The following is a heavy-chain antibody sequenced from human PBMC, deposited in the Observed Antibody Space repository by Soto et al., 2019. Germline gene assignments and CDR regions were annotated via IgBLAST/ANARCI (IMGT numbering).Heavy chain of an antibody. V-gene: IGHV5-10-1*01. CDR3: ASKERYCSGGSCPAV. Sequence: GESLKICCKGSGYSFTSYWISWVRQMPGKGLEWMGRIDPSDSYTNYSPSFQGHVTISADKSISTAYLQWSSLKASDTAMYYCASKERYCSGGSCPAVWGQGTLVTVSS. D-gene: IGHD2-15*01. CDR2: IDPSDSYT. CDR1: GYSFTSYW. J-gene: IGHJ4*02.